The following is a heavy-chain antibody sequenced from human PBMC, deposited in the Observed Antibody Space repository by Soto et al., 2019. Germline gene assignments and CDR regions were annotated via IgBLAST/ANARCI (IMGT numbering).Heavy chain of an antibody. CDR2: IYYTGNT. CDR3: VRVEMYAGEFTPNFDP. CDR1: GDSLRSSCHY. V-gene: IGHV4-39*01. Sequence: SETLSLTCTVSGDSLRSSCHYWGWIRQSPGKGLEWIGSIYYTGNTYYNPSLKSRVSISVDMATNEISLRLRAESVADTAVYYCVRVEMYAGEFTPNFDPWGQGTLVTVSS. J-gene: IGHJ5*02. D-gene: IGHD2-8*01.